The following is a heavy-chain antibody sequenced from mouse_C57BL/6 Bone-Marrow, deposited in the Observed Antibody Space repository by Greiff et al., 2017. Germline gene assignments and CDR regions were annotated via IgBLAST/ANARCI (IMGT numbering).Heavy chain of an antibody. J-gene: IGHJ4*01. CDR2: ISNGGGST. CDR3: ACTVVATYYAMDY. Sequence: EVMLVESGGGLVQPGGSLKLSCAASGFTFSDYYMYWVRQTPEKRLEWVAYISNGGGSTYYPDTVKGRFTISRDNAKNTLYLQMSRLKSEDTAMYYCACTVVATYYAMDYWGQGTSVTVSS. CDR1: GFTFSDYY. V-gene: IGHV5-12*01. D-gene: IGHD1-1*01.